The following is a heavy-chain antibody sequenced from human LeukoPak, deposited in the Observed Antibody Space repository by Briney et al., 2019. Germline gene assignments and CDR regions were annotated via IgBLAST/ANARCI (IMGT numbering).Heavy chain of an antibody. D-gene: IGHD3-10*01. V-gene: IGHV3-30*18. Sequence: GRSLRLSCAASGFTFGTYGMHWVRQAPGKGLDWVALISYDGSYKNYADSVKGRFSISRDTSRNTLFLRMNGLRTEDTAVYYCAKDLRAYRGSGGPYVDTWGQGTLVTVSS. CDR1: GFTFGTYG. CDR3: AKDLRAYRGSGGPYVDT. CDR2: ISYDGSYK. J-gene: IGHJ5*02.